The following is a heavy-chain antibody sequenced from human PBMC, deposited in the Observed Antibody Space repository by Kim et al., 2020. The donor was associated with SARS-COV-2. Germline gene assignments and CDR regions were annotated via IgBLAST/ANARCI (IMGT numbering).Heavy chain of an antibody. Sequence: GGSLRLSCAASGLTVNTNYMSWVRQAPGKGLEWVSDIYSGGSTYYADSVKGRFTISRDSFKNTLFLQMNSLRVEDTAVYYCAREDRGPSDYHRYFMDVWGKGTTVTVSS. V-gene: IGHV3-66*01. CDR1: GLTVNTNY. D-gene: IGHD2-15*01. J-gene: IGHJ6*03. CDR3: AREDRGPSDYHRYFMDV. CDR2: IYSGGST.